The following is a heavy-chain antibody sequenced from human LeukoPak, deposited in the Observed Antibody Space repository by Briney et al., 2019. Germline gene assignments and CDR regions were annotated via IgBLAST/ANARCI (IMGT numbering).Heavy chain of an antibody. Sequence: GGSLRLSCAASEFSVGSNYMTWVRQAPGKGLEWVSLIYSGGSTYYADSVKGRFTISRDNSKNTLYLQMNSLRAEDTAVYYCAKDRRGYAPYYYYYMDVWGKGTTVTISS. J-gene: IGHJ6*03. V-gene: IGHV3-66*01. CDR2: IYSGGST. CDR3: AKDRRGYAPYYYYYMDV. D-gene: IGHD2-2*01. CDR1: EFSVGSNY.